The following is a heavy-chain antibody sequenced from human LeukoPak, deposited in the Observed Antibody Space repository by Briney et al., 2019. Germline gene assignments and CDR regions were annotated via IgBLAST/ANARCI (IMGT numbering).Heavy chain of an antibody. D-gene: IGHD6-19*01. Sequence: GASVKVSCKASGYTFTSYAMHWVRQAPGQRLEWMEWINAGNGNTKYSQKFQGRVTITRDTSASTAYMELSSLRSEDTAVYYCARDGVAVAGTLFDYWGQGTLVTVSS. CDR1: GYTFTSYA. CDR3: ARDGVAVAGTLFDY. V-gene: IGHV1-3*01. CDR2: INAGNGNT. J-gene: IGHJ4*02.